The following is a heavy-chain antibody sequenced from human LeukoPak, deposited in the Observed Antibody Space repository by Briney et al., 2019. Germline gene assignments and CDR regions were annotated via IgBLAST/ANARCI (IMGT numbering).Heavy chain of an antibody. CDR3: ARLTVTYYFDY. CDR2: IYSGGTT. CDR1: GFTVSSNY. J-gene: IGHJ4*02. V-gene: IGHV3-53*01. Sequence: PGGSLRLSCAASGFTVSSNYMSWVRQAPGTGLEWVSVIYSGGTTYYADSVKGRFTISRDNSKNTLYLQMSSLRAEDTAVYYCARLTVTYYFDYWGQGTLVTVSS. D-gene: IGHD4-17*01.